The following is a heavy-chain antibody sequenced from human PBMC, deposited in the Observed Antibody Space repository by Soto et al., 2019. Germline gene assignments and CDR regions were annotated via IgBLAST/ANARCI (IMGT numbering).Heavy chain of an antibody. Sequence: QVQLVEFGGGVVQPGGSLRLSCAASGFSFSAYGMHWVRQSPGKGLEWVAVMSYDGSKKYYLDSVKGRFTISRDNSQITLFLQMNTLRPEDSALYYCAKLDTSGDMPTMAAAETHWGQGTLVTVSS. V-gene: IGHV3-30*18. J-gene: IGHJ1*01. CDR1: GFSFSAYG. CDR2: MSYDGSKK. CDR3: AKLDTSGDMPTMAAAETH. D-gene: IGHD6-13*01.